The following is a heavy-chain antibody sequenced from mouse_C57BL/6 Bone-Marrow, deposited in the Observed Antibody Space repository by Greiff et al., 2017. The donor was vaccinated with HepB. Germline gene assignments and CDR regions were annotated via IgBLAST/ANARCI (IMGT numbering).Heavy chain of an antibody. D-gene: IGHD2-4*01. Sequence: QVQLKESGPGLVQPSQSLSITCTVSGFSLTSYGVHWVRQSPGKGLEWLGVIWRGGSTDYNAAFMSRLSITKDNSKSQVFFKMNSLQADDTAIYYCAKNGIYYDPYWYFDVWGTGTTVTVSS. CDR3: AKNGIYYDPYWYFDV. CDR1: GFSLTSYG. J-gene: IGHJ1*03. V-gene: IGHV2-5*01. CDR2: IWRGGST.